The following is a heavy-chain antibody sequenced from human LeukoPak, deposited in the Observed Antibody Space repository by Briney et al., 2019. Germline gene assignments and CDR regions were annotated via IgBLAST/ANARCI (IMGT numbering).Heavy chain of an antibody. J-gene: IGHJ6*03. Sequence: GGSLRLSCAASGFTFSGSAMHWVRQSSGKGLEGVGRIRSKANSYATAYAASVKGRFTISRDDSKNMAYLQMNSMKTEDTAVYYCTREVVIFYYYYMDVWGKGTTVTVSS. CDR1: GFTFSGSA. D-gene: IGHD3-22*01. CDR3: TREVVIFYYYYMDV. V-gene: IGHV3-73*01. CDR2: IRSKANSYAT.